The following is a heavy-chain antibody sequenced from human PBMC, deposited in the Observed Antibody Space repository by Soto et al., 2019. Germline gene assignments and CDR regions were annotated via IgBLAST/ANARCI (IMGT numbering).Heavy chain of an antibody. D-gene: IGHD3-10*01. Sequence: LRLSCAASGFDFSTFGMTWVRQAPGKGLQWVSTISGSGDKTYHAASVKGRFTISRDNSKNTLYLQMNSLRAEDTAVYYCAKGTYYSGSAPYYFDYWGQVTLVTVSS. CDR1: GFDFSTFG. CDR2: ISGSGDKT. J-gene: IGHJ4*02. V-gene: IGHV3-23*01. CDR3: AKGTYYSGSAPYYFDY.